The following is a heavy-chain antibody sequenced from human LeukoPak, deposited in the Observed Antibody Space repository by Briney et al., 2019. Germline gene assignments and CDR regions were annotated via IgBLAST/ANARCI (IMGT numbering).Heavy chain of an antibody. V-gene: IGHV3-11*04. D-gene: IGHD4-23*01. CDR3: ARDGPIDGGNDLYYYYYGMGV. Sequence: GGSLRLSCAASGFTFSDYYMSWIRQAPGKGLEWVSYISSSGSTIYYADSVKGRFTISRDNSKNTLYLQMNSLRAEDTAVYYCARDGPIDGGNDLYYYYYGMGVWGQGTTVTVSS. CDR2: ISSSGSTI. J-gene: IGHJ6*02. CDR1: GFTFSDYY.